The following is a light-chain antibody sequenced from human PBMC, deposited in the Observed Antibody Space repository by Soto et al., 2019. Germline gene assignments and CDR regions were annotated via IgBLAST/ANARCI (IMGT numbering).Light chain of an antibody. J-gene: IGKJ5*01. CDR3: QQYNKWPS. CDR2: GAS. Sequence: EIVMTQAPATLSVSPGERATLSCRASQRVSNNVAWYQQKPGQAPRLLIYGASTRATGIPARVSGSGSGTEFTLTIRSLQSEDFAVYFCQQYNKWPSFGQGTRLEIK. CDR1: QRVSNN. V-gene: IGKV3-15*01.